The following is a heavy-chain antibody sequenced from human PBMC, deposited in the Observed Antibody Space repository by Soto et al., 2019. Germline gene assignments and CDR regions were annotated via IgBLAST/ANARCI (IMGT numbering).Heavy chain of an antibody. Sequence: QVQLQESGPGLVRPSQTLSLTCTVSGGSISSDDYYWSWIRQHPGKGLEWIGYIHNSGSTYYNPSLTSRVSTSLDTSQNQFSLELSSVPAADTAVYYCARESLAYCGGGCYSSPFDYWGQGALVTVSS. D-gene: IGHD2-21*02. CDR1: GGSISSDDYY. J-gene: IGHJ4*02. V-gene: IGHV4-31*03. CDR2: IHNSGST. CDR3: ARESLAYCGGGCYSSPFDY.